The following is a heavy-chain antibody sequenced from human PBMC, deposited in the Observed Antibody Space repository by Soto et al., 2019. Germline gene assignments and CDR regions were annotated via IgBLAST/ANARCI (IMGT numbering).Heavy chain of an antibody. D-gene: IGHD6-19*01. V-gene: IGHV3-15*01. CDR2: IKSKTDGGTT. J-gene: IGHJ4*02. CDR3: STDVTGIAVAGTDY. Sequence: GGSLRLSCAASGFTFSNAWMSWVRQAPGKGLEWVGRIKSKTDGGTTDYAASVKGRFTISREDSKNTLYLQMNSLKTEDTAVYSCSTDVTGIAVAGTDYWGQGTLVTVSS. CDR1: GFTFSNAW.